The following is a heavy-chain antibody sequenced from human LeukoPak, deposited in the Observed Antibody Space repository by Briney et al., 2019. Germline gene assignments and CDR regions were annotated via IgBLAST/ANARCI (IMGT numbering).Heavy chain of an antibody. CDR1: GFTFARYA. J-gene: IGHJ3*02. D-gene: IGHD3-3*01. V-gene: IGHV3-23*01. Sequence: GGSLRLSCAASGFTFARYAMRWVRQAPGRGLEWVSAISGSGGSTYYADSVKGRFTISRDNSKNPLYMQMNSLRAEDTAVSYFAKGWSGSDAFDIWCEGTMVTVAS. CDR2: ISGSGGST. CDR3: AKGWSGSDAFDI.